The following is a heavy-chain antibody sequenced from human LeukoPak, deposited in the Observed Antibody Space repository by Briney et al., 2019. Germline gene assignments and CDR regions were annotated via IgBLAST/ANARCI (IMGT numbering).Heavy chain of an antibody. D-gene: IGHD3-10*01. J-gene: IGHJ4*02. CDR1: GYTFTGYY. CDR2: ISPNSGGT. CDR3: ARDRRLITMVRGVMVY. Sequence: SVKVSCKASGYTFTGYYMHWVRQAPGQGLEWMGWISPNSGGTNYAQKFQGRVTITRDTSISTAYMELSRLRSDDTAVYYCARDRRLITMVRGVMVYWGQGTRVTVSS. V-gene: IGHV1-2*02.